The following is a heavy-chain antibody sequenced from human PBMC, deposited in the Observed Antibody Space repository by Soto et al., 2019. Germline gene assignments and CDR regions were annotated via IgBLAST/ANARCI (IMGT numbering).Heavy chain of an antibody. CDR3: AIRIAAAATRPYYGMGG. D-gene: IGHD6-13*01. CDR2: INAGNGNT. Sequence: APVKASTKASGSPFTSYAMHWVRQAPGQRFEWMGWINAGNGNTKYSQKFQGRVTITRDTSASTAYMELSSLRSEDTAVYYCAIRIAAAATRPYYGMGGWGQGTTVTVSS. V-gene: IGHV1-3*01. CDR1: GSPFTSYA. J-gene: IGHJ6*02.